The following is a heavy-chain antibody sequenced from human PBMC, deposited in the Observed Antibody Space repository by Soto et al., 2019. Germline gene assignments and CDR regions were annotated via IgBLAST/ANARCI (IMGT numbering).Heavy chain of an antibody. V-gene: IGHV3-21*01. Sequence: CAASVFTFRSFTMNWVRQAPGKGLEWVSTISSNSAYIYYTDALRGRFTISRDNAKNSLHLQMNSLRAEDTAVYYCTRDASRDSSARGWFDPWGPGTLVTVSS. CDR1: VFTFRSFT. J-gene: IGHJ5*02. CDR2: ISSNSAYI. CDR3: TRDASRDSSARGWFDP. D-gene: IGHD6-13*01.